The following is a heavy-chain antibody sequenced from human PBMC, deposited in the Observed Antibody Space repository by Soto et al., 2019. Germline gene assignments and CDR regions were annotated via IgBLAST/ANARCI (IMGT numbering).Heavy chain of an antibody. D-gene: IGHD6-19*01. CDR2: INPSGGST. Sequence: GASVKVSCKASGYTFTSYYMHWVRQAPGQGLEWMGIINPSGGSTSYAQKFQGRVTMTRDTSTSTVYMELSSLRSEDTAVYYCARPASCDVAGRSIDYWGQGTLVTVSS. V-gene: IGHV1-46*03. CDR3: ARPASCDVAGRSIDY. CDR1: GYTFTSYY. J-gene: IGHJ4*02.